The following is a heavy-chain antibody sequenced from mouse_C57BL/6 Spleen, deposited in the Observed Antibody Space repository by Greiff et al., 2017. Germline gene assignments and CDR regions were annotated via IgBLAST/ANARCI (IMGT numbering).Heavy chain of an antibody. CDR1: GYTFTSYW. CDR2: IYPGSGST. Sequence: QLQLKQPGAELVKPGASVKMSCKASGYTFTSYWITWVKQRPGQGLEWIGDIYPGSGSTNYNEKFKSKATLTVDTSSSTAYMQLSSLTSEDSAVYYCARRRWDGYYGMDYWGQGTSVTVSS. CDR3: ARRRWDGYYGMDY. D-gene: IGHD1-1*02. J-gene: IGHJ4*01. V-gene: IGHV1-55*01.